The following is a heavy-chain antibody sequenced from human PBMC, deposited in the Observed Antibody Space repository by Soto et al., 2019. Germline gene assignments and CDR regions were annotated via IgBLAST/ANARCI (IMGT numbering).Heavy chain of an antibody. CDR1: GGSFSGYY. D-gene: IGHD2-15*01. J-gene: IGHJ4*02. CDR3: ARVPPRYCSGGSCYRFYFDY. V-gene: IGHV4-34*01. CDR2: INHSGST. Sequence: SETLSLICAVYGGSFSGYYWSWIRQPPGKGLEWIGEINHSGSTNYNPSLKSRVTISVDTSKNQFSLKLSSVTAADTAVYYCARVPPRYCSGGSCYRFYFDYWGQGTLVTVSS.